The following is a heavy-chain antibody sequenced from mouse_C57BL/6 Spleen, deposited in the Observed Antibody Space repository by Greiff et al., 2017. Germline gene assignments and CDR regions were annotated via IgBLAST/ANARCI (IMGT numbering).Heavy chain of an antibody. V-gene: IGHV1-85*01. J-gene: IGHJ4*01. CDR1: GYTFTSYG. Sequence: VQLQQSGPELVKPGASVKLSCKASGYTFTSYGINWVKQRPGQGLEWIGLIYPRDGSTKYHEKFKGKAKFTVDPSSSTAYMESHNLTSEDSAVDVCARNVYSNYLYYAMEYWGQGTSGTVVS. D-gene: IGHD2-5*01. CDR2: IYPRDGST. CDR3: ARNVYSNYLYYAMEY.